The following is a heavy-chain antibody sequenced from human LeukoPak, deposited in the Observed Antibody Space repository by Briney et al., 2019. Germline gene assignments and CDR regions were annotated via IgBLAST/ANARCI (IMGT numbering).Heavy chain of an antibody. CDR1: GYTFTGYY. V-gene: IGHV1-2*02. Sequence: ASVKVSCKASGYTFTGYYMHWVRQAPGQGLEWMGWINPNSGGTNYAQKFQGRVTMTRDTSISTAYMELSRLRSDDMAVYYCARGRGRQWLVRDWGQGTLVTVSS. CDR2: INPNSGGT. J-gene: IGHJ4*02. D-gene: IGHD6-19*01. CDR3: ARGRGRQWLVRD.